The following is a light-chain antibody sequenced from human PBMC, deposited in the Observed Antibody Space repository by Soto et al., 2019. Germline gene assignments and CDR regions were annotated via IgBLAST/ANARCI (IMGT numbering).Light chain of an antibody. CDR2: GAS. CDR3: QQYNNWPRT. CDR1: QYVSSN. Sequence: EVVMRQSPAALSLSPGERATLSCRASQYVSSNYLAWYQQKPGQAPRLLIYGASSRATGIPARFSGSESGTEFTLTISSLQSEDSAVYYCQQYNNWPRTFGQGTKVDIK. V-gene: IGKV3-15*01. J-gene: IGKJ1*01.